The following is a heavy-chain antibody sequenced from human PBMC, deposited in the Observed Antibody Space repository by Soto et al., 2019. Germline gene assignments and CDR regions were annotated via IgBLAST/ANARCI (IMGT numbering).Heavy chain of an antibody. CDR1: GGSISSYY. Sequence: PSETLSLTCTVSGGSISSYYWSWIRQPPGKGLEWIGYIYYSGSTNYNPSLKSRVTISVDTSKNQFSLKLSSVTAADTAVYYCARVSFFEGNYIWFDPWGQGTLVPVCS. CDR2: IYYSGST. V-gene: IGHV4-59*01. J-gene: IGHJ5*02. D-gene: IGHD3-3*01. CDR3: ARVSFFEGNYIWFDP.